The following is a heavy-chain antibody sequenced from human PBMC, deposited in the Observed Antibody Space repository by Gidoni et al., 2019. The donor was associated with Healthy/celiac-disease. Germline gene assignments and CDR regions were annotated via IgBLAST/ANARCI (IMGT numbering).Heavy chain of an antibody. D-gene: IGHD3-3*01. Sequence: EVQLVESGGGLVQPGGSLRLSCAASGFTFSSYEMNWVRQAPGKGLEWVSYISSSGSTIYYADSVKGRFTISRDNAKNSLYLQMNSLRAEDTAVYYCARVLRFLGYYGMDVWGQGTTVTVSS. CDR1: GFTFSSYE. CDR3: ARVLRFLGYYGMDV. CDR2: ISSSGSTI. J-gene: IGHJ6*02. V-gene: IGHV3-48*03.